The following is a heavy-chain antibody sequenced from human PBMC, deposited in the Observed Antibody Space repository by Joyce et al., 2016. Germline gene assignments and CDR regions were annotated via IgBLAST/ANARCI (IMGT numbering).Heavy chain of an antibody. D-gene: IGHD3-10*01. J-gene: IGHJ4*02. CDR1: GFTFSSFG. CDR2: ILYDGKNK. Sequence: VHLVESGGGVFQPGTFLRLSCSASGFTFSSFGMHWVPQATGKGREWMTGILYDGKNKYYADSVKSRFTSSRDNYNNTVFLQMNSLRVDDTAVYYCARSEDYGSGSYYPYWGRGTLVTVSS. V-gene: IGHV3-33*01. CDR3: ARSEDYGSGSYYPY.